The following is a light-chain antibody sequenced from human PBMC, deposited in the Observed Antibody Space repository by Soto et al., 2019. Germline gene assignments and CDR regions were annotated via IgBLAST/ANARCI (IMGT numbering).Light chain of an antibody. Sequence: EIVLTQSPGTLSLSPGERATLSCRASQSINNNNVAWYQQKPGQAPRLLIYGASSRATGIPDRFGGSGSGTDFTHTIIRLEPEDFAVYYCQQYGSSTLYSFGQGTKLEIK. V-gene: IGKV3-20*01. CDR1: QSINNNN. CDR2: GAS. J-gene: IGKJ2*01. CDR3: QQYGSSTLYS.